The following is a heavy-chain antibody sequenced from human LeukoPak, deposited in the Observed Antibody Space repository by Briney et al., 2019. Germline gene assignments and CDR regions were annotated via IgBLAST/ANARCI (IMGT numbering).Heavy chain of an antibody. D-gene: IGHD1-26*01. Sequence: SETLSLTCGVSGGSISSSNWWRWVRQPPGKGLEWIGEIYHSGSTNYNPSLKSRVTISVDKSKKQFSLKLSSVTAADTAVYYCARDKFPLVGATGDDAFDIWGQGTMVTVSS. CDR1: GGSISSSNW. CDR2: IYHSGST. V-gene: IGHV4-4*02. CDR3: ARDKFPLVGATGDDAFDI. J-gene: IGHJ3*02.